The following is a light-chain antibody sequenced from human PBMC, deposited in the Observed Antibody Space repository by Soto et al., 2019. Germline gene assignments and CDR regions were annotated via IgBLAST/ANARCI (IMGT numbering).Light chain of an antibody. CDR3: QQYGSSPRFT. Sequence: EIVLTQSPGTLSLSPGERATLSCRASQSVSSSYLAWYQQKPGQAPRLLIYGASSRATGIPDRFSGSGAGTDVTLTISRLEPEDVAVYYCQQYGSSPRFTFGPGTKVDIK. CDR2: GAS. CDR1: QSVSSSY. J-gene: IGKJ3*01. V-gene: IGKV3-20*01.